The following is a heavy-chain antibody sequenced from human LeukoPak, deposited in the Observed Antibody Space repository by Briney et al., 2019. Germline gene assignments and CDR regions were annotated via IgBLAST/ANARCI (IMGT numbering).Heavy chain of an antibody. J-gene: IGHJ3*02. Sequence: GGTLRLSCAASGFSFNNYGMSWVRQAPGKGLEWVSVISGSDDKTYYADSVKGRFTISRDNSKNTLYLQMNSLRAEDTAVYYCAKSWDISIWGQGTMVTVSS. V-gene: IGHV3-23*01. CDR2: ISGSDDKT. CDR3: AKSWDISI. D-gene: IGHD1-26*01. CDR1: GFSFNNYG.